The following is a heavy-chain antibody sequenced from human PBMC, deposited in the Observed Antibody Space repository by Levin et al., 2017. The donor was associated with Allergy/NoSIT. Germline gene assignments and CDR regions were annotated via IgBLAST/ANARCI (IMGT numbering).Heavy chain of an antibody. CDR3: ARHSSGYYYSFDY. V-gene: IGHV5-10-1*01. CDR1: GYSFTSYW. CDR2: IDPSDSYT. J-gene: IGHJ4*02. Sequence: KVSCKGSGYSFTSYWISWVRQMPGKGLEWMGRIDPSDSYTNYSPSFQGHVTISADKSISTAYLQWSSLKASDTAMYYCARHSSGYYYSFDYWGQGTLVTVSS. D-gene: IGHD3-22*01.